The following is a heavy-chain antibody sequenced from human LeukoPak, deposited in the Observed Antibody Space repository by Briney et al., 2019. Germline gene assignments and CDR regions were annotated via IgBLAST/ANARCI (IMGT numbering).Heavy chain of an antibody. Sequence: GGSLRLSCAASGFTLSRNDMHWVRQVPGKGLEWVSAIGTAGDTYYADSVKGRFTISRENAKNSVFLQMNTLRVGDTAVYYCAIGGGNLPFDSWGQGTLVTVSS. CDR2: IGTAGDT. J-gene: IGHJ4*02. V-gene: IGHV3-13*01. CDR3: AIGGGNLPFDS. D-gene: IGHD4-23*01. CDR1: GFTLSRND.